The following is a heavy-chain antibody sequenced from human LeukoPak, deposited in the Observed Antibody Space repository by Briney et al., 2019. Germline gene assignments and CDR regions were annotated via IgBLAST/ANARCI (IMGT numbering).Heavy chain of an antibody. CDR2: IRYDGSKK. D-gene: IGHD4-17*01. CDR1: GFTFSSYG. V-gene: IGHV3-30*02. Sequence: GGSLRLSCAASGFTFSSYGMHWVRQAPGKGLEWVAFIRYDGSKKYYVDSVKGRFTISRDNSKNTLYLQMNSLRAEDTALYYCARTMTAVTTNFAYWGQGPLVTVPS. CDR3: ARTMTAVTTNFAY. J-gene: IGHJ4*02.